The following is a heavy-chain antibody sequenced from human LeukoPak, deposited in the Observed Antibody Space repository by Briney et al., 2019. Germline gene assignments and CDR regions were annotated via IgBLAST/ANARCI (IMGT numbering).Heavy chain of an antibody. Sequence: GGSLRLSCAASGFTFSSYTMSWVRQAPGKGLEWVSGISGNGDSTYIADSVKGRFTISRDNSEDTLYLQMNSLRAEHTAVYYCAKGLYSSVPSVYWGQGALVTVSS. CDR1: GFTFSSYT. V-gene: IGHV3-23*01. J-gene: IGHJ4*02. CDR2: ISGNGDST. CDR3: AKGLYSSVPSVY. D-gene: IGHD6-19*01.